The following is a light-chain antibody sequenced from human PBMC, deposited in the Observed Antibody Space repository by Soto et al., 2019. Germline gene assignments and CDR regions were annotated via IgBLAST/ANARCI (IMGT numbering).Light chain of an antibody. J-gene: IGLJ1*01. Sequence: QSVLTQPASVSGSPGQSITISCTGNSNDVGGYNYVSWYQQHPGKAPKFMIYDVSNRPSGVSTRFSGSKSGNTASLTISGLQAEDEADYYCNSYTTSNTRQIVFGTGTKVTVL. CDR1: SNDVGGYNY. CDR3: NSYTTSNTRQIV. V-gene: IGLV2-14*01. CDR2: DVS.